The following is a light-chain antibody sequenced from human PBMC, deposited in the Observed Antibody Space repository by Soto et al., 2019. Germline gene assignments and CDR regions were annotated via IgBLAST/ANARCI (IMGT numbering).Light chain of an antibody. J-gene: IGKJ4*01. CDR3: QQHSRSIT. V-gene: IGKV3-20*01. Sequence: VLTQSPGTLSLSPGERATLSCRASQSVNNNYLAWYQQKPGQSPRLLIYGASIRATAIPDRFSGSGSGTDFTPTISRLEPEDSAVYYCQQHSRSITFGGGTKVEIK. CDR2: GAS. CDR1: QSVNNNY.